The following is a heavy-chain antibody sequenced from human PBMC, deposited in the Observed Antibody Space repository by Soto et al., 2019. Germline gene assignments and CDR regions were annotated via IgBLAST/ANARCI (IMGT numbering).Heavy chain of an antibody. Sequence: SETLSLTCTVSGGSISSYYWSWIRQPPRKGLEWIGCIYYSGSSNYNPSLKSRVTISVDTSKNQFSLKLSSVTAADTAVYYCARWLRPYYFDYWGQGTLVTVSS. CDR1: GGSISSYY. CDR2: IYYSGSS. V-gene: IGHV4-59*01. J-gene: IGHJ4*02. D-gene: IGHD5-12*01. CDR3: ARWLRPYYFDY.